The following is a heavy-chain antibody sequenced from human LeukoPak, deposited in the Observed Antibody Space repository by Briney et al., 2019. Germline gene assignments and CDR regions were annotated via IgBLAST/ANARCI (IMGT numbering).Heavy chain of an antibody. CDR1: GYSFTSYW. V-gene: IGHV5-51*01. D-gene: IGHD6-13*01. CDR2: IYPGDSDT. CDR3: ARHRSSSWYGNWFDP. Sequence: GESLKISCKGSGYSFTSYWIGWVRQMPGKGLEWMGIIYPGDSDTRYSPSFQGQVTISADKFISTAYLQWSSLKASDTAMYYCARHRSSSWYGNWFDPWGQGTLVTVSS. J-gene: IGHJ5*02.